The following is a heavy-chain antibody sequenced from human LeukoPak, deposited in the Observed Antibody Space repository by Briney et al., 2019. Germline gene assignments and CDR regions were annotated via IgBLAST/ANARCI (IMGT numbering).Heavy chain of an antibody. D-gene: IGHD2-2*01. Sequence: ASVKVSCKASGGTFSSYAISWVRQAPGQGLEWMGGIIPNFGTANYAQKFQGRVTITADKSTSTAYMELSSLRSEDTAVYYCARSVVVPAANRYYYYYYYMDVWGKGTTVTVSS. CDR3: ARSVVVPAANRYYYYYYYMDV. J-gene: IGHJ6*03. V-gene: IGHV1-69*06. CDR1: GGTFSSYA. CDR2: IIPNFGTA.